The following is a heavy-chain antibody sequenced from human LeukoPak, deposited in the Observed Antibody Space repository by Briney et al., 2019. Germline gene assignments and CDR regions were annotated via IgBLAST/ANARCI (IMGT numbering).Heavy chain of an antibody. CDR3: AGDHSRKFDY. CDR2: ISYDGSNK. V-gene: IGHV3-30-3*01. Sequence: GGSLRLSCAASGFTFSSYAMHWVRQAPGKGLEWVAVISYDGSNKYYADSVKGRFTISRDNSKNTLYLQMNSLRAEDTAVYYCAGDHSRKFDYWGQGTLVTVSS. CDR1: GFTFSSYA. J-gene: IGHJ4*02. D-gene: IGHD1-14*01.